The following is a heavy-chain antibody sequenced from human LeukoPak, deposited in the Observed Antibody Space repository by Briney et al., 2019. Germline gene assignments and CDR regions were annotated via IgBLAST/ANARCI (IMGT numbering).Heavy chain of an antibody. CDR3: ARAYSPLDYFDY. D-gene: IGHD5-12*01. V-gene: IGHV4-61*02. Sequence: ASQTLSLTCTVSGGSINSGSHYWSWIRQPAGXXXXXIGRIYNSGSANYNPSLKSRVTISVDTSKNQFSPKLNSVTAADTAVYYCARAYSPLDYFDYWGQGTLVTVSS. CDR1: GGSINSGSHY. CDR2: IYNSGSA. J-gene: IGHJ4*02.